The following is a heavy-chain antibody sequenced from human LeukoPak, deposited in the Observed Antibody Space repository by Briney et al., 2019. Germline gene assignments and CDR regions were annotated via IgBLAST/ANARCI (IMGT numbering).Heavy chain of an antibody. J-gene: IGHJ4*02. CDR2: INAGNGNT. Sequence: ASVKVSCKASGYTFTSYYMHWVRQAPGQRLEWMGWINAGNGNTKYSQKFQGRVTITRDTSASTAYMELSSLRSEDTAVYYCVRGSSGYPRYFDYWGQGTLVTVSS. CDR1: GYTFTSYY. CDR3: VRGSSGYPRYFDY. D-gene: IGHD3-22*01. V-gene: IGHV1-3*01.